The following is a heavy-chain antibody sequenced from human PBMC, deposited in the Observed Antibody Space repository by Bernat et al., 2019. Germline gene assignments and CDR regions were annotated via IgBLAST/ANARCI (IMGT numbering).Heavy chain of an antibody. CDR2: IKQDGSET. Sequence: EVQLVESGGGLVQPGGSLRLSCAASGFTFSTYWMTWVRQAPGKGLEWVGNIKQDGSETNYVDSVTGRFTISRDNAENSLYLQMNSLRAEDTAVYYCAILRYIDIWGKGTTVTVSS. V-gene: IGHV3-7*03. CDR1: GFTFSTYW. CDR3: AILRYIDI. J-gene: IGHJ6*03. D-gene: IGHD2-21*02.